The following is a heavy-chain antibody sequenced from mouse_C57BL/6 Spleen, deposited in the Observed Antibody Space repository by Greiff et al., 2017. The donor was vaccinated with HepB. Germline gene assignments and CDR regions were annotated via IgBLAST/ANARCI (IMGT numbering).Heavy chain of an antibody. CDR3: ARGGYYYGSSAYWYFDV. D-gene: IGHD1-1*01. CDR2: ISDGGSYT. Sequence: EVKLVESGGGLVKPGGSLKLSCAASGFTFSSYAMSWVRQTPEKRLEWVATISDGGSYTYYPDNVKGRFTISRDNAKNNLYLQMSHLKSEDTAMYYWARGGYYYGSSAYWYFDVWGTGTTVTVSS. CDR1: GFTFSSYA. V-gene: IGHV5-4*03. J-gene: IGHJ1*03.